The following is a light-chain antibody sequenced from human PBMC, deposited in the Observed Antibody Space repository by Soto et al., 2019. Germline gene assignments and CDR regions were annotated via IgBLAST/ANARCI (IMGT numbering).Light chain of an antibody. CDR2: LESSGSY. V-gene: IGLV4-60*03. J-gene: IGLJ1*01. CDR1: SGHSSYI. Sequence: QAVVTQLSSASASLGSSVKLTCTLISGHSSYIIAWHQQQPGKAPRYLMKLESSGSYNKGSGVPDRFSGSSSGADRYLTISSLQSEDEADYYCETWDSNTHVFGTGTKVTVL. CDR3: ETWDSNTHV.